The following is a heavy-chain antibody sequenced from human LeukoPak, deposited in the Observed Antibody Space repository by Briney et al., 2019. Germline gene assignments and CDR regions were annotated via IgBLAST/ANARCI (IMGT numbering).Heavy chain of an antibody. CDR3: TRRFSGLAGFDY. J-gene: IGHJ4*02. CDR2: IRSKANSYAT. V-gene: IGHV3-73*01. Sequence: GGSLRLSCAASGFTFSGSAMHWVRQASGKGLEWVGRIRSKANSYATAYAASVKGRFTISRDDSKNTAYLQMNSLKTEDTAVYYCTRRFSGLAGFDYWGQGTLVTVSS. CDR1: GFTFSGSA. D-gene: IGHD6-19*01.